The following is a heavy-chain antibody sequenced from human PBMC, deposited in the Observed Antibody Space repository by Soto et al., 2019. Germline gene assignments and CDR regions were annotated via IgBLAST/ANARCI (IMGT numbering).Heavy chain of an antibody. J-gene: IGHJ6*02. Sequence: GASVKVSCKASGYTFTTYDISWVRQAPGRGLEWMGRISTYNGNTNYPQSLQGRLTMTTDTSTSTAYMELRSLRSDDTAVYYCARDPYNVLMVNAPNLYGMDVWGQGTTVTVSS. CDR2: ISTYNGNT. D-gene: IGHD2-8*01. V-gene: IGHV1-18*01. CDR3: ARDPYNVLMVNAPNLYGMDV. CDR1: GYTFTTYD.